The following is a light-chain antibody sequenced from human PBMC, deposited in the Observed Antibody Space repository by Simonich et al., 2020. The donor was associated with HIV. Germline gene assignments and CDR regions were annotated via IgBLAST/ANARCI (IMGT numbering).Light chain of an antibody. J-gene: IGLJ3*02. CDR1: ALPKKY. V-gene: IGLV3-10*01. CDR3: YSTDSSGNHRV. Sequence: SYELTQPPLVSVSPGQTARITCTGDALPKKYAYWDQQKSGQAPVLVIYEDSKRPSGIPERFSSSSSGTMATVTISGAQVEDEADYYCYSTDSSGNHRVFGGGTKLTVL. CDR2: EDS.